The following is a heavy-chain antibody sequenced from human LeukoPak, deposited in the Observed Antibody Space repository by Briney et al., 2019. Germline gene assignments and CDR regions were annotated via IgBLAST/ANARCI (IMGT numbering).Heavy chain of an antibody. J-gene: IGHJ4*02. CDR1: GGSISSSNW. CDR3: ARDVFRTHMGGIHTVTLDY. D-gene: IGHD4-17*01. V-gene: IGHV4-4*02. Sequence: TSETLSLTCAVSGGSISSSNWWSWVRQPPGKGLEWIGEIYHSGSTNYNPSLKSRVTISVDKSKNQFSLKLSSVTAADTAVYYCARDVFRTHMGGIHTVTLDYWGQGTLVTVSS. CDR2: IYHSGST.